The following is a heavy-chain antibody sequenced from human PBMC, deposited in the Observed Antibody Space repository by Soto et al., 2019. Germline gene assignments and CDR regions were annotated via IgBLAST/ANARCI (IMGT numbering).Heavy chain of an antibody. CDR1: GGSISSSNYY. V-gene: IGHV4-39*01. CDR2: IYYIGNT. Sequence: KTSETLSLTCSVSGGSISSSNYYWAWIRQPPGKGLEWIGSIYYIGNTYYNPSLKSRVTMSVDTSKNQFSLKVTSVTAADTAIYYRAREDRTNGYNYDYWGQGTLVTVSS. CDR3: AREDRTNGYNYDY. D-gene: IGHD1-1*01. J-gene: IGHJ4*02.